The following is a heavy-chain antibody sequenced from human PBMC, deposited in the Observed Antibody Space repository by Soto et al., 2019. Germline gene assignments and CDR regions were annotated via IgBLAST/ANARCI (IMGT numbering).Heavy chain of an antibody. D-gene: IGHD3-22*01. CDR3: ARNRGYDYYDSTGIEN. V-gene: IGHV3-23*01. J-gene: IGHJ4*02. Sequence: GGSLRLSCAASGFSFSNYAMTWARRAPGKGLEWVSAIGGSGITYYADSVKGRITISRDNSRNTVYLQMNSLRAEDTAVYFCARNRGYDYYDSTGIENWGQGTQVTVSS. CDR2: IGGSGIT. CDR1: GFSFSNYA.